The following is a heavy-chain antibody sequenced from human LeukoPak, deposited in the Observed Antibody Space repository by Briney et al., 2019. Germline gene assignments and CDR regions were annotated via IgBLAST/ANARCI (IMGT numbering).Heavy chain of an antibody. Sequence: GGSLRLSCADSGFTFSSYSMNWVRQAPGKGLEWISYVSSSSNTIYYADSVKGRFTISRDNGKSSLYLQMNSLRDEDTAVYYCAREGYCSGGTCGFFDPWGQGTLVTVSS. CDR1: GFTFSSYS. CDR2: VSSSSNTI. CDR3: AREGYCSGGTCGFFDP. V-gene: IGHV3-48*02. D-gene: IGHD2-15*01. J-gene: IGHJ5*02.